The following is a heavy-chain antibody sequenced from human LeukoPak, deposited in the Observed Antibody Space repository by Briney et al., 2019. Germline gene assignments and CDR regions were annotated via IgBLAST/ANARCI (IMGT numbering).Heavy chain of an antibody. CDR3: ARPRVGATGWFDP. Sequence: GGSLRLSCAASGFSFSSYSMNWVRQAPGKGLEWVSYISSSSSTIYYADSVKGRFTISGDNAKNSLCLQMNSLRAEDTAVYYRARPRVGATGWFDPWGQGTLVTVSS. V-gene: IGHV3-48*01. J-gene: IGHJ5*02. CDR1: GFSFSSYS. D-gene: IGHD1-26*01. CDR2: ISSSSSTI.